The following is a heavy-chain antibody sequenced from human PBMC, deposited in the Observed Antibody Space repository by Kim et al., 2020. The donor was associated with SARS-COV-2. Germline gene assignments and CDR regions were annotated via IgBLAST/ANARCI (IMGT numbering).Heavy chain of an antibody. V-gene: IGHV1-46*01. CDR3: ARDGSPYSSSWYQGEGWFDP. Sequence: ASVKVSCKASGYTFTSYYMHWVRQAPGQGLEWMGIINPSGGSTSYAQKFQGRVTMTRDTSTSTVYMELSSLRSEDTAVYYCARDGSPYSSSWYQGEGWFDPWGQGTLVTVSS. CDR2: INPSGGST. D-gene: IGHD6-13*01. CDR1: GYTFTSYY. J-gene: IGHJ5*02.